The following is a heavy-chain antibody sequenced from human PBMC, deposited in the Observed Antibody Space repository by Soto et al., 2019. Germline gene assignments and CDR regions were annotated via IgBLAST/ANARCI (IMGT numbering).Heavy chain of an antibody. CDR1: GGSFSENY. CDR2: ISHSGTT. Sequence: QVHLEQWGAGLLKPSETLSLSCGVSGGSFSENYWTWFRQPPGKGLEWIGEISHSGTTKYVPSLKSRVTISKDTSKTQFSLKVTSVTAADTAVYFCATSFWFGTQPEIWGQGTLVTVSS. J-gene: IGHJ1*01. D-gene: IGHD3-10*01. V-gene: IGHV4-34*01. CDR3: ATSFWFGTQPEI.